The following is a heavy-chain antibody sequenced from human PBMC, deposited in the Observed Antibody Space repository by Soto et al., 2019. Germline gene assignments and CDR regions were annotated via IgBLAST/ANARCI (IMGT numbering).Heavy chain of an antibody. D-gene: IGHD4-17*01. CDR3: ARRRGTTVTRYWYFDL. J-gene: IGHJ2*01. Sequence: QVQLQQWGAGLLKPSETLSLTCAVYGGSFSGYYWSWIRQPPGKGLEWIGEINHSGSTNYNPSLKSRVTKSVDTSKNQFSLKLSSVTAADTAVYYCARRRGTTVTRYWYFDLWGRGTLVTVSS. V-gene: IGHV4-34*01. CDR1: GGSFSGYY. CDR2: INHSGST.